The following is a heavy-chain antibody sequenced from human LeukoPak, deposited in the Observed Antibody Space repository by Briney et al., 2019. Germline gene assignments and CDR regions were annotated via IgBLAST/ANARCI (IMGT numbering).Heavy chain of an antibody. CDR2: IRQDGSET. CDR1: GFTVSSNY. D-gene: IGHD2-15*01. V-gene: IGHV3-7*01. Sequence: GGSLRLSCAASGFTVSSNYMTWVRQAPGKGLEGVANIRQDGSETNYVDSVKGRFTISRDNAKNSLYLQMNSLIGEDTAVYYCARTPKVSQYGMDVWGQGTTVTVSS. J-gene: IGHJ6*02. CDR3: ARTPKVSQYGMDV.